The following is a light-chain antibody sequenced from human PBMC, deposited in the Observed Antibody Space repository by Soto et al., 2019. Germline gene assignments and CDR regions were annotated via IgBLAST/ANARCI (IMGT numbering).Light chain of an antibody. CDR1: QSVSSGY. V-gene: IGKV3-20*01. J-gene: IGKJ3*01. Sequence: EIVLTQSPGPLSLSPGERATLSCRASQSVSSGYLAWYQQKPGRVPRLLIYGASNRAPGIPDRFTGRGSWTGFTLTSTRVEPEDFAVYYGQLWDIALFSFGPGTKVDIK. CDR2: GAS. CDR3: QLWDIALFS.